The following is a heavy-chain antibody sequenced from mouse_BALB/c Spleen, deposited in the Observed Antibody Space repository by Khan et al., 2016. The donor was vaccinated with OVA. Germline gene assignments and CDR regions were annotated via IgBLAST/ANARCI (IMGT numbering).Heavy chain of an antibody. CDR2: INPNNGGT. CDR1: GYTFTSYY. Sequence: QVQLQQSGAELVKPGASVRLSCKASGYTFTSYYLYWVKQRPGQGLEWIGDINPNNGGTNFNEKFRTKATLTVDKSSNTAYMELSRLTSEDSAVYYCTRAGNGTFAYWGQGTLVTVSA. CDR3: TRAGNGTFAY. D-gene: IGHD3-1*01. J-gene: IGHJ3*01. V-gene: IGHV1S81*02.